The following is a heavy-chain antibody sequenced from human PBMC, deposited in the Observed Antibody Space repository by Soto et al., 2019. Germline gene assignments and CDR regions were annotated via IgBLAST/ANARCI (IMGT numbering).Heavy chain of an antibody. CDR2: INPGDGST. CDR3: DREEMPTVNNYYYYMGV. V-gene: IGHV1-46*03. D-gene: IGHD4-4*01. J-gene: IGHJ6*03. CDR1: GYIFTSYY. Sequence: QVQLVQSGAEVRKPGASVKVSCKAAGYIFTSYYIHWVRLAPGQGLEWMGVINPGDGSTIYAEKFQGRVTMTRDTSTSTVYMEVSSLRSEDTAVYYCDREEMPTVNNYYYYMGVWGKGTTVTVSS.